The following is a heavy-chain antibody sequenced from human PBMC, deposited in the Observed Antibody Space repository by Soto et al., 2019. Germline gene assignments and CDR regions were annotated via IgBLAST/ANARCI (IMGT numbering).Heavy chain of an antibody. D-gene: IGHD6-19*01. J-gene: IGHJ4*02. CDR3: ARSYSSGWEFDY. V-gene: IGHV3-11*01. CDR1: GFTFSNYY. Sequence: GGSLRLSCGASGFTFSNYYMSWIRQAPGKGLEWVSYISSTGRTIYYTDSVKGRFTVSRDNAQNSLSLKLNSLRVEDTAVYYCARSYSSGWEFDYWGQGTQVTVSS. CDR2: ISSTGRTI.